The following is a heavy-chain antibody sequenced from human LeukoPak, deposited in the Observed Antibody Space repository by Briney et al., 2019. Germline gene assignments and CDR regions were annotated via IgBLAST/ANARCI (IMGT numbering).Heavy chain of an antibody. CDR3: ASIRGYSYGPPIDY. CDR2: IYHSGST. CDR1: GYSISSGYY. D-gene: IGHD5-18*01. Sequence: PSETLSLTCTVSGYSISSGYYWGWIRQPPGKGLEWIGSIYHSGSTYYNPSLKSRVTISVDTSKNQFSLKLSSVTAAGTAVYYCASIRGYSYGPPIDYWGQGTLVTVSS. V-gene: IGHV4-38-2*02. J-gene: IGHJ4*02.